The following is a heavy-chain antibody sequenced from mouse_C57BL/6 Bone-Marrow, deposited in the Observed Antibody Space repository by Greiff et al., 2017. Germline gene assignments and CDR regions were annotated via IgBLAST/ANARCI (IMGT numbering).Heavy chain of an antibody. D-gene: IGHD1-1*01. J-gene: IGHJ4*01. CDR1: GFTFSDYG. V-gene: IGHV5-17*01. CDR3: VTSTTVVNHYYAMDD. Sequence: EVQLKESGGGLVKPGGSLKLSCAASGFTFSDYGMHWVRQAPEKGLEWVAYISSGSSTIYYADTVKGRFTISRDNATNTLFLQMTSLRSEDTAMFYCVTSTTVVNHYYAMDDCGKGTSVTVS. CDR2: ISSGSSTI.